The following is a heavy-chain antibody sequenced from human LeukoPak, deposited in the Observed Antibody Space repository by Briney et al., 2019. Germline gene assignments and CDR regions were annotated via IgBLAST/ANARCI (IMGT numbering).Heavy chain of an antibody. Sequence: SETLFLTCAVSGGSISSSNWWSWVRQPAGKGLEWIGRIYTSGSTNYNPSLKSRVTMSVDTSKNQFSLKLSSVTAADTAVYYCARDNSSSWYSWFDPWGQGTLVTVSS. CDR3: ARDNSSSWYSWFDP. V-gene: IGHV4-4*07. CDR2: IYTSGST. D-gene: IGHD6-13*01. J-gene: IGHJ5*02. CDR1: GGSISSSNW.